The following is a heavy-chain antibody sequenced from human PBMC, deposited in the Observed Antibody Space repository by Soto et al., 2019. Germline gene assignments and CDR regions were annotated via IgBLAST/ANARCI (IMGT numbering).Heavy chain of an antibody. CDR1: GGSISSGDYY. CDR2: IYYSGST. V-gene: IGHV4-30-4*01. J-gene: IGHJ4*02. Sequence: SETLSLTCTVSGGSISSGDYYWSWIRQPPGKGLEWIGYIYYSGSTYYNPSLKSRVTISVDTSKNQFSLKLSSVTAADTAVYYCARYVTTSVRAHVDYWGQGTLVTVSS. D-gene: IGHD4-17*01. CDR3: ARYVTTSVRAHVDY.